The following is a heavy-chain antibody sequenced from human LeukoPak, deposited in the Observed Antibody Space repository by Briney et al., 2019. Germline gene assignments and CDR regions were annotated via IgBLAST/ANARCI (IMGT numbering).Heavy chain of an antibody. CDR2: INHSGST. J-gene: IGHJ6*02. CDR1: GGSFSGYY. V-gene: IGHV4-34*01. Sequence: SETLSLTCAVYGGSFSGYYWSWIRQSPGKGLEWIGEINHSGSTNYNPSLKSRVTISVDTSKNQFSLKLSSVTAADTAVYYCARGDTIFGVVMDGMDVGGPGTTVTVSS. CDR3: ARGDTIFGVVMDGMDV. D-gene: IGHD3-3*01.